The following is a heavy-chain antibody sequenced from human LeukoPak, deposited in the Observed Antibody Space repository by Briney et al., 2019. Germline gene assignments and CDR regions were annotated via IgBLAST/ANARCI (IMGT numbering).Heavy chain of an antibody. CDR3: AKGPPYCTSTTCPGAY. Sequence: PGGSLRLSSAASGFTFSSYGMHWVRQAPGKGLEWVAVISYDGSNKYYADSVKGRFTISRDNSKNTLYLQMNSLRAEDTAVYYCAKGPPYCTSTTCPGAYWGQGTLVTVSS. CDR1: GFTFSSYG. D-gene: IGHD2-2*01. V-gene: IGHV3-30*18. CDR2: ISYDGSNK. J-gene: IGHJ4*02.